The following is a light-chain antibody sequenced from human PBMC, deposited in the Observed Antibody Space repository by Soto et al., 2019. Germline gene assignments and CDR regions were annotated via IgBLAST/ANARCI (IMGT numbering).Light chain of an antibody. CDR2: SNH. J-gene: IGLJ2*01. V-gene: IGLV1-44*01. CDR1: SSNIGSNT. Sequence: QSVLTQPPSSSGTPGQRVTISCSGSSSNIGSNTVNWYQQLPGTAPRLLIHSNHQRPSGVPDRFSGSKAVTSASLAISGLQSEDEADYYCSSYTSSSTKVFGGGTKLTVL. CDR3: SSYTSSSTKV.